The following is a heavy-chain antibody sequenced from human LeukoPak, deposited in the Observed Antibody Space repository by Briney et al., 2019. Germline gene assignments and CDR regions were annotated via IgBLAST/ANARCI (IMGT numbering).Heavy chain of an antibody. V-gene: IGHV1-2*02. CDR3: ARDQEGATTPDY. J-gene: IGHJ4*02. CDR1: GYTFTGYY. CDR2: INPNSGGT. Sequence: ASVKVSCKVSGYTFTGYYMHWVRQAPGQGLEWMGWINPNSGGTNYAQKFQGRVTMTRDTSISTAYMELSRLRSDDTAVYYCARDQEGATTPDYWGQGTLVTVSS. D-gene: IGHD1-26*01.